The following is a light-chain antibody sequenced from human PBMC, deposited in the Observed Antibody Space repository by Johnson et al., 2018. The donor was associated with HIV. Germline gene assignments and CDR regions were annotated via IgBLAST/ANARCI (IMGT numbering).Light chain of an antibody. CDR3: GAWDSGLTAHFV. Sequence: QPVLTQPPSVSAAPGQSVTISCSGNNSNIGYNSVSWYQQVPGTAPKLLIYENKKRPSGIADRFSASKSGTSATLDITGLQTGDEADYYCGAWDSGLTAHFVFGSGTTITVL. CDR2: ENK. V-gene: IGLV1-51*02. CDR1: NSNIGYNS. J-gene: IGLJ1*01.